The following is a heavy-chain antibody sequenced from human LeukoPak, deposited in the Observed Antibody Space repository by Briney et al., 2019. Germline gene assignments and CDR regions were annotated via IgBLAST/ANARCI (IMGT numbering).Heavy chain of an antibody. Sequence: SQTLSLTCTVSGASISSGSYYWNWIRQPAGKGLEWIGRIFASGSTNYNPSLKSRVTMSVDKSKNQFSLKLTSVTAADTAVYYCARDVGARLPGYWGQGTLVTVSS. D-gene: IGHD6-6*01. CDR2: IFASGST. J-gene: IGHJ1*01. CDR3: ARDVGARLPGY. CDR1: GASISSGSYY. V-gene: IGHV4-61*02.